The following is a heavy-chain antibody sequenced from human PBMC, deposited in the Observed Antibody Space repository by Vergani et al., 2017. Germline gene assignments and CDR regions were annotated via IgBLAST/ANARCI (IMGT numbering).Heavy chain of an antibody. J-gene: IGHJ4*02. Sequence: VQLVESGGGLVKRGGSLRLSCAASGFTFTSYYMHWVRQAPGQGLEWMGIINPSGGSTSYAQKFQGRVTMTRDTSTSTVYMELSSLRSEDTAVYYCTXGWYYDSIAYWAYWGQGTLVTVSS. CDR2: INPSGGST. CDR3: TXGWYYDSIAYWAY. V-gene: IGHV1-46*03. D-gene: IGHD3-22*01. CDR1: GFTFTSYY.